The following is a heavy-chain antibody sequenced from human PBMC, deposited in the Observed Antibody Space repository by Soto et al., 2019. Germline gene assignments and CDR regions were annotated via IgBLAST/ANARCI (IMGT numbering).Heavy chain of an antibody. CDR2: IYWNDDK. CDR3: AHRRGYHDFWSGAADY. V-gene: IGHV2-5*01. Sequence: QITLKESGPTLVKPTQTLTLTCTFSGFSLSTSGVGVGWIRHPPGKALEWLALIYWNDDKRYSPSLKSRLTITKDTSKTQLVITTSNMEPVDTATYYCAHRRGYHDFWSGAADYWGQGTLVTISA. J-gene: IGHJ4*02. CDR1: GFSLSTSGVG. D-gene: IGHD3-3*01.